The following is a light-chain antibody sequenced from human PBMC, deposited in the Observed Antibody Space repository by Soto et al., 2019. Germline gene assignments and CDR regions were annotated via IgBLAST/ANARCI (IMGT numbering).Light chain of an antibody. CDR3: SSYTSTTTLWV. CDR2: EVS. Sequence: QSALTQPASVSGSPGQSITISCTGTSSDVGAYNYVSWYQQHPGKAPKLLIYEVSNRPSGVSSRFSGSKSGNTASLTISGLQAEDEASYYCSSYTSTTTLWVFGGGTQLTVL. CDR1: SSDVGAYNY. V-gene: IGLV2-14*01. J-gene: IGLJ3*02.